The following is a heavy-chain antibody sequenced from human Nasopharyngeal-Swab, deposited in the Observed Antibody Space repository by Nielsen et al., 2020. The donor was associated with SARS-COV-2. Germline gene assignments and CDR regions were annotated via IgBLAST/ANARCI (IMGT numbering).Heavy chain of an antibody. CDR3: ARLHYYDSSGYPDY. D-gene: IGHD3-22*01. J-gene: IGHJ4*02. CDR2: ISSSSSYI. Sequence: WIRQPPGKGLEWVSSISSSSSYIYYADSVKGRFTISRDNAKNSLYLQMNSLRAEDTALYHSARLHYYDSSGYPDYWGQGTLVTVSS. V-gene: IGHV3-21*04.